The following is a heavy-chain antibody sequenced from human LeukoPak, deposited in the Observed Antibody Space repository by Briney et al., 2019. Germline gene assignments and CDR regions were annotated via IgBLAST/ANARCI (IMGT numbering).Heavy chain of an antibody. D-gene: IGHD2-15*01. CDR2: INPRGGGA. CDR1: GYFFTSYY. V-gene: IGHV1-46*01. Sequence: EASVKVSCKPSGYFFTSYYMHWVRQAPGQGLEWMGVINPRGGGATYAQNFQGRVTLTSDTSTSTFYMELSSLRSEDTAVYYCARERGYCGAGTCYHFDNWGQGTLATVSS. CDR3: ARERGYCGAGTCYHFDN. J-gene: IGHJ4*02.